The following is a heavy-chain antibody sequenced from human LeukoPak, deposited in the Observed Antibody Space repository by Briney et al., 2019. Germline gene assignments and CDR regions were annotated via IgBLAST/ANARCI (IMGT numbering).Heavy chain of an antibody. CDR2: IDPSDSYT. CDR1: GYSFTSYW. V-gene: IGHV5-10-1*01. D-gene: IGHD3-10*01. Sequence: GESLKISCKGSGYSFTSYWISWVRQMPGKGLEWMGRIDPSDSYTNYSPSFQGHVTISADKSISTAYLQWSSLKASDTAMYYCARSLYYYGSGSSEFDYWGQGTLATVSS. CDR3: ARSLYYYGSGSSEFDY. J-gene: IGHJ4*02.